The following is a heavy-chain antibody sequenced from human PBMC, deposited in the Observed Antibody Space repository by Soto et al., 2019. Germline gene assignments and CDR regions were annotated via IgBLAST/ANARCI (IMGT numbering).Heavy chain of an antibody. CDR3: ACVATLGQVNLFAP. CDR2: MNPGSGDT. CDR1: GYSFTNNY. Sequence: ASVNVSCKTSGYSFTNNYVRWVRQATGQGLEWMGWMNPGSGDTGYAQKFPGRVTITRDISIATAYMEMRSLRSDDTAIDSIACVATLGQVNLFAPCGQGSLVIVSS. J-gene: IGHJ5*02. V-gene: IGHV1-8*01. D-gene: IGHD2-15*01.